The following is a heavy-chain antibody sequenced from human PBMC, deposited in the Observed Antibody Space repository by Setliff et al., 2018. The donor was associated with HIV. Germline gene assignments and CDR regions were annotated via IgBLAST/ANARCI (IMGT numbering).Heavy chain of an antibody. Sequence: SETLSLTCDVSGGSISSDSYYWAWIRQPPGKGLEWIGTIYYSGSAHYNPSLKSRLTISVDMSKNQLSLKLSSVTAADTAVYYCASHAPYTSSWNAAAFDIWGQGTMVTVSS. D-gene: IGHD6-13*01. CDR1: GGSISSDSYY. J-gene: IGHJ3*02. CDR2: IYYSGSA. CDR3: ASHAPYTSSWNAAAFDI. V-gene: IGHV4-39*07.